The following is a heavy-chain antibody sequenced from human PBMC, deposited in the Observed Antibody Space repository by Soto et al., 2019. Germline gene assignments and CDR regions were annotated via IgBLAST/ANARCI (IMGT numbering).Heavy chain of an antibody. CDR1: GGSISSSSYY. Sequence: SETLSLTCTVSGGSISSSSYYWGWIRQPPGKGLEWIGSIYYSGSTYYNPSLKSRVTISVDTSKNQFSLKLSSVTAADTAVYYCARGYCSSTSCYAYYYYYGMDVWGQGTTVT. CDR2: IYYSGST. D-gene: IGHD2-2*01. V-gene: IGHV4-39*01. J-gene: IGHJ6*02. CDR3: ARGYCSSTSCYAYYYYYGMDV.